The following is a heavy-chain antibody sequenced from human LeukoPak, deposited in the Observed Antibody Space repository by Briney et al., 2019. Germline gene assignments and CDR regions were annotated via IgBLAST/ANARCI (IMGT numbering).Heavy chain of an antibody. J-gene: IGHJ3*02. Sequence: SETLSLTCTVSGASISSSTDYWGWIRQPPGKGLEWIANIYYSGSTYYNPSLKSRVTISVDTSKNQFSLKLSSVTAADTAVYYCASESDSSGYYLDAFDIWGQGTMVTVSS. CDR3: ASESDSSGYYLDAFDI. D-gene: IGHD3-22*01. CDR1: GASISSSTDY. CDR2: IYYSGST. V-gene: IGHV4-39*07.